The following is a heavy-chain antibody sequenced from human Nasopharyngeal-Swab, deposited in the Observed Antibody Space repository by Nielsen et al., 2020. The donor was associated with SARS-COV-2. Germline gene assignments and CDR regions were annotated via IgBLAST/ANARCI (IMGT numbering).Heavy chain of an antibody. V-gene: IGHV3-7*01. CDR3: ARESRDDYGDYPLLYYYFYGMDV. J-gene: IGHJ6*02. CDR2: IKQDGSEK. D-gene: IGHD4-17*01. Sequence: VRQAPGKGLEWVANIKQDGSEKYYVDSVKGRFTISRDNAKNSLYLQMNSLRVEDTAVYYCARESRDDYGDYPLLYYYFYGMDVWGQGTTITV.